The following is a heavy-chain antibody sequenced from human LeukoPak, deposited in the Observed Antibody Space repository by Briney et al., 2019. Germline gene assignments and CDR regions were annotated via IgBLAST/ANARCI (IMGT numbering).Heavy chain of an antibody. V-gene: IGHV1-69*05. CDR2: IIPIFGTA. Sequence: GIIPIFGTANYAQKFQGRVTITTDESTSTAYMELSSLRSEDTAVYYCARSLWWYPEDAFDIWGQGTMVTVSS. D-gene: IGHD4-23*01. CDR3: ARSLWWYPEDAFDI. J-gene: IGHJ3*02.